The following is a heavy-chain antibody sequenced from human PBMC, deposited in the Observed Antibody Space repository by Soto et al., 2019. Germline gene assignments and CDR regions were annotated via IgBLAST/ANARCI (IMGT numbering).Heavy chain of an antibody. CDR2: IYYSGST. J-gene: IGHJ6*02. D-gene: IGHD6-13*01. CDR1: GGSISSSSYY. Sequence: SETLSLTCTVSGGSISSSSYYWGWIRQPPGKGLEWIGSIYYSGSTYYNPSLKSRVTISVDTSKNQFSLKLSSVTAADTAVYYCARPKEHSSSWSYGMDVWGQGTTVTVSS. CDR3: ARPKEHSSSWSYGMDV. V-gene: IGHV4-39*01.